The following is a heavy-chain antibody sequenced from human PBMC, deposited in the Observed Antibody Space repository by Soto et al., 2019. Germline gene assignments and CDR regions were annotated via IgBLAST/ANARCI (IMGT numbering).Heavy chain of an antibody. CDR3: AIDMCYCSYYSCYSSSFEYGIDV. Sequence: PGGSLSLSCAASGFTFSSYEMNWVRQAPGKGLEWVSYISSSGSTIYYADSVKGRFTISRDNAKNSLYLQLNCLRAEDTAVYYWAIDMCYCSYYSCYSSSFEYGIDVWGQGTTVTVSS. CDR2: ISSSGSTI. CDR1: GFTFSSYE. D-gene: IGHD2-15*01. J-gene: IGHJ6*02. V-gene: IGHV3-48*03.